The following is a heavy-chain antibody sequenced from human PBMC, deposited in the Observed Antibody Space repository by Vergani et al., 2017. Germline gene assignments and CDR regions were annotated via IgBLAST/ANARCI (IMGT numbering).Heavy chain of an antibody. CDR1: GYTFTGYY. J-gene: IGHJ3*02. CDR3: ASSNWNHVRPIYAFDI. Sequence: QVQMVQSGAEVKKPGASVKVSCKASGYTFTGYYMHWVRQAPGQGLEWMGWINPNSGGTNHAQKFQGRVTMTRDTSISTAYMELSRLRSDDTAVYYCASSNWNHVRPIYAFDIWGQGTMVTVSS. D-gene: IGHD1-14*01. CDR2: INPNSGGT. V-gene: IGHV1-2*02.